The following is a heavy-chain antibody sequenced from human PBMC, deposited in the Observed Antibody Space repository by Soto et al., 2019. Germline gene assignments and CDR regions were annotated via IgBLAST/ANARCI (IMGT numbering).Heavy chain of an antibody. CDR2: ISSSSSTI. J-gene: IGHJ6*02. V-gene: IGHV3-48*01. CDR1: GFTFSSYS. D-gene: IGHD6-13*01. CDR3: AKVSDSSSWYGDYYYGMDV. Sequence: GGSLRLSCAASGFTFSSYSMNWVRQAPGKGLEWVSYISSSSSTIYYADSVKGRFTISRDNSKNTLYLQMNSLRAEDTAVYYCAKVSDSSSWYGDYYYGMDVWGQGTTVTVSS.